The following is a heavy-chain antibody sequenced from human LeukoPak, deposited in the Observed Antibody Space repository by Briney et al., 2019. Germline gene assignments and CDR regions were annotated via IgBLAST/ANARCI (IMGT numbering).Heavy chain of an antibody. V-gene: IGHV4-59*08. D-gene: IGHD6-19*01. CDR1: GGSITSYY. CDR3: ARHMAGAANFDY. CDR2: IPYRGSP. Sequence: SETLSRTCSGYGGSITSYYWSWIRHPPGKGLEWVWYIPYRGSPNHNPSLKSRVTISVDPSKSQFSLNLSSVTAADTAVYYCARHMAGAANFDYWGQGTLVTVSS. J-gene: IGHJ4*02.